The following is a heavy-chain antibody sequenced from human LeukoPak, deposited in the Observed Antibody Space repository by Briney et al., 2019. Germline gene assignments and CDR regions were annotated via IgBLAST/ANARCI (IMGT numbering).Heavy chain of an antibody. CDR3: ARRENGPTFDP. CDR1: GGSISSYY. CDR2: IYTSGST. D-gene: IGHD1-1*01. V-gene: IGHV4-4*09. J-gene: IGHJ5*02. Sequence: SETLSLTCTVSGGSISSYYWSWIRQPPGKGLEWIGYIYTSGSTDYNPSLKSRVTISVDTSKNQFSLKLSSVTAADTAVYYCARRENGPTFDPWGQGTLVTVSS.